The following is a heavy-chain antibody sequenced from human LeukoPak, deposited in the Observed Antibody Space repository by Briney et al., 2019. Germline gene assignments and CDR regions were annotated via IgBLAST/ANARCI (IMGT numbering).Heavy chain of an antibody. D-gene: IGHD6-19*01. CDR2: INHSGST. J-gene: IGHJ4*02. CDR1: GGSFSGYY. CDR3: ARGQQQWLLYYFDY. Sequence: PSETLSLTCAVYGGSFSGYYWSWIRQPPGKGLEWIGEINHSGSTNYNPSLKSRVTISVDTSKSQFSLKLSSVTAADTAVYYCARGQQQWLLYYFDYWGQGTLVTVSS. V-gene: IGHV4-34*01.